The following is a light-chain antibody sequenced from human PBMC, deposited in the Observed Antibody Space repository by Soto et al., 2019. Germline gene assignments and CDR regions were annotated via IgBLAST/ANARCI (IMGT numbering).Light chain of an antibody. J-gene: IGKJ4*01. CDR1: QAISSY. Sequence: DIQLTQSPSFLSASVGDRVTITCRASQAISSYLAWYQQKPGIAPKLLIYAASTLQSGVPSRFSGSGSGTEFTLTISSLQPEDFASYYCQQLDSHPLTFGGGTKVDIK. CDR2: AAS. V-gene: IGKV1-9*01. CDR3: QQLDSHPLT.